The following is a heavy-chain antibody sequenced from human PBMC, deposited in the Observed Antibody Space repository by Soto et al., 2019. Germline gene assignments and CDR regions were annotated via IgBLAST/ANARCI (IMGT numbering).Heavy chain of an antibody. V-gene: IGHV4-39*02. CDR2: IYYSGST. D-gene: IGHD6-6*01. CDR1: GGSISSSSYY. J-gene: IGHJ4*02. CDR3: ARDIAARLGGGY. Sequence: QLQLQESGPGLVKPSETLSLTCTVSGGSISSSSYYWGWIRQPPGKGLEWIGSIYYSGSTYYNPSLKSRVTISVDTSKNQFSLKLSSVTAADTAVYYCARDIAARLGGGYWGQGTLVTVSS.